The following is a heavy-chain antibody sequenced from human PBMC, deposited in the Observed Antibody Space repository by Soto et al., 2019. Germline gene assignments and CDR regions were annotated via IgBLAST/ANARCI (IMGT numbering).Heavy chain of an antibody. CDR1: GGSISGYF. CDR2: ISHTGIT. J-gene: IGHJ4*02. V-gene: IGHV4-59*01. Sequence: SETLSLTCTVSGGSISGYFWTWIRQPPGKGLEWIGYISHTGITNYNSSLKGRVTMSVDTSKNQFSLRVSSLTAADTAVYYCARKEYYFDYWGQGILVTVSS. CDR3: ARKEYYFDY. D-gene: IGHD3-10*01.